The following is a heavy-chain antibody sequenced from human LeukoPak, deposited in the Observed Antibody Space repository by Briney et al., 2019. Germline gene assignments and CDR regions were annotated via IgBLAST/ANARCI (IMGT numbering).Heavy chain of an antibody. J-gene: IGHJ4*02. Sequence: GGSLRLSCAASGFTVSNNYMIWVRQAPGKGLEWVSLIYSSGGTYYADSVKGRFTVSRDNSKNTLYLQMNNLRAEDMAVYYCARGLTTVDYWGQGTLVTVSS. CDR1: GFTVSNNY. CDR3: ARGLTTVDY. D-gene: IGHD4-17*01. CDR2: IYSSGGT. V-gene: IGHV3-66*01.